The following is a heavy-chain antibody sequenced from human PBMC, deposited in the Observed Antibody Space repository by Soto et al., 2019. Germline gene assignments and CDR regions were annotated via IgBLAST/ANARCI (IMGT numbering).Heavy chain of an antibody. V-gene: IGHV1-46*01. Sequence: QVQLVQSGAEVKKPGASVKVSCKASGYTFTSYYMHWVRQAPGQGLEWMGIINPSGGSTSYAQKFQGIVTMTRDTSTSTVYMELRSLRSEDPAVYYCARGWSGGSCYDYWGQGTLVTVSS. D-gene: IGHD2-15*01. CDR2: INPSGGST. CDR1: GYTFTSYY. CDR3: ARGWSGGSCYDY. J-gene: IGHJ4*02.